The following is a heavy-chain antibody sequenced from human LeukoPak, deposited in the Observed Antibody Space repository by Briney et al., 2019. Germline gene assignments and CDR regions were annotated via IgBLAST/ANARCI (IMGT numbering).Heavy chain of an antibody. V-gene: IGHV1-69*04. CDR3: ARDLEMATTLYWYFDL. D-gene: IGHD5-24*01. Sequence: SVKVSCKASGGSFNNYAISWVRQAPGQGLEWMGRIIPIFGIANSAQKFQGRVTITADKSTNTAYMELSSLRSEDTAVYYRARDLEMATTLYWYFDLWGRGTLVTVSS. J-gene: IGHJ2*01. CDR1: GGSFNNYA. CDR2: IIPIFGIA.